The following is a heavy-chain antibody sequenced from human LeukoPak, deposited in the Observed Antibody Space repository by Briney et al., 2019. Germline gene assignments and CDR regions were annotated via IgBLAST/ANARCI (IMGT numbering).Heavy chain of an antibody. Sequence: PSETLSLTCTVSSGSISNSRYYWGWIRQPPGKGLEWIGSIYYSGSTNYNPSLKSRVTIYVDTSRNQFSLKLSSVTAADTAVYYCARQGYCSSTSCYNRGFFDYWGQGTLVTVSS. CDR1: SGSISNSRYY. CDR3: ARQGYCSSTSCYNRGFFDY. V-gene: IGHV4-39*01. J-gene: IGHJ4*02. D-gene: IGHD2-2*01. CDR2: IYYSGST.